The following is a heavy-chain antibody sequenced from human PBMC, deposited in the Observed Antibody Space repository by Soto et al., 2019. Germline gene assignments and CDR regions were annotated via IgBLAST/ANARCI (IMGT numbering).Heavy chain of an antibody. V-gene: IGHV3-11*03. CDR2: ISSSSSYT. J-gene: IGHJ4*02. D-gene: IGHD2-2*01. CDR3: ARSHNKDIVVVPAALDY. CDR1: GFTFSDYY. Sequence: PGGSLRLSCAASGFTFSDYYMSWIRQAPGKGLEWVSYISSSSSYTNYADSVKGRFTISRDNAKNSLYLQMNSLRAEDTAVYYCARSHNKDIVVVPAALDYWGQGTLVTVSS.